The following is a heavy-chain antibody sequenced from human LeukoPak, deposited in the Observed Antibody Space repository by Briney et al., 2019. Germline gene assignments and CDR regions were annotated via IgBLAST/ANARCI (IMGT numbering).Heavy chain of an antibody. CDR1: GGTLSSYA. CDR3: ARSDHFEVAAKRAWYFDL. D-gene: IGHD2-15*01. V-gene: IGHV1-69*13. Sequence: SVKVSCKASGGTLSSYAISWVRQAPGQGLEWMGGIIPIFGTANYAQKFQGRVTITADESTSTAYMELSSLRSEDTAVYYCARSDHFEVAAKRAWYFDLWGRGTLVTVSS. CDR2: IIPIFGTA. J-gene: IGHJ2*01.